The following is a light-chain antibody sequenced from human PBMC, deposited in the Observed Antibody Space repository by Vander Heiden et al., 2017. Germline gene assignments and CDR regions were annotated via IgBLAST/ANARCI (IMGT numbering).Light chain of an antibody. V-gene: IGLV3-21*03. J-gene: IGLJ3*02. CDR1: NIGRKS. CDR2: DDS. Sequence: SYVLTQPPSVSVAHGKTAIITCGGNNIGRKSVHWYQQRPGQAPVLVVYDDSDRPSGIPERFSGSNSGNTATLSISRVEAGDEADYYCQVWDSTSEHRVFGGGTKLTVL. CDR3: QVWDSTSEHRV.